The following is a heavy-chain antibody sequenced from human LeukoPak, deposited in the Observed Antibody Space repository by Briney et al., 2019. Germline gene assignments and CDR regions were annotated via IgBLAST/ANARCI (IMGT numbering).Heavy chain of an antibody. V-gene: IGHV1-69*05. D-gene: IGHD3/OR15-3a*01. J-gene: IGHJ4*02. CDR1: GGTFSSYA. CDR3: ARDLDWGPWSY. CDR2: INPIFGTA. Sequence: ASVKVSCKASGGTFSSYAISWVRQAHGRGLEWMGGINPIFGTANYAQEFQGRVTITTDESTSTAYMELSSLRSEDTAVYYCARDLDWGPWSYWGQGTLVTVSS.